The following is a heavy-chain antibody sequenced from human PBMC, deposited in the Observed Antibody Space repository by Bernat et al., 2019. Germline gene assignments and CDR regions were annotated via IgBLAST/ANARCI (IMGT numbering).Heavy chain of an antibody. CDR2: IKQDGSEK. Sequence: EVQLVESGGGLVQPGGSLRLSCTAPGFTFSTYWMTWVRQAPGKGLEWVASIKQDGSEKYYLDSVKGRFTISRDNTKNSLYLEMNSLRGEDTAVYYCATRPRQPESWGQGTLVTVSS. CDR3: ATRPRQPES. J-gene: IGHJ4*02. D-gene: IGHD6-13*01. V-gene: IGHV3-7*01. CDR1: GFTFSTYW.